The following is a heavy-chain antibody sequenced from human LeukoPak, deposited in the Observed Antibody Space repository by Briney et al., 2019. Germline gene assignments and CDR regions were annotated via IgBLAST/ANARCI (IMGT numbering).Heavy chain of an antibody. V-gene: IGHV3-23*01. CDR2: ISTSGGST. Sequence: PGGSLRLSCTASGFTFSSYAMNWVRQAPGKGLEWASTISTSGGSTYYADSVKGRFTISRDNSKNTLYLQVNSLRAEDTAIYYCAKGAGIQLWPSFDYWGQGTLVTVSS. J-gene: IGHJ4*02. CDR3: AKGAGIQLWPSFDY. CDR1: GFTFSSYA. D-gene: IGHD5-18*01.